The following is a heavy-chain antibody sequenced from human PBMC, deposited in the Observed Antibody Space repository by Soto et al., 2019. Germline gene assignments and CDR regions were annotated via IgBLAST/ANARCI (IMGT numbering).Heavy chain of an antibody. D-gene: IGHD3-22*01. V-gene: IGHV3-33*01. Sequence: QVQLVESGGGVVQPGRSLRLSCATSGFTFSSLSMHWVRKAPGKGLEWVALMWYDGSKMYYADSVKGRFTISRDNSKDKLYLEQNSMRVEDTAVYHCATAPACDRTACTPDNWGQGTLVTVS. CDR3: ATAPACDRTACTPDN. CDR1: GFTFSSLS. J-gene: IGHJ4*02. CDR2: MWYDGSKM.